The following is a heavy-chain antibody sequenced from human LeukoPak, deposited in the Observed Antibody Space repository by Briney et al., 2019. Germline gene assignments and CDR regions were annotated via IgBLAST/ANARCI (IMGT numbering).Heavy chain of an antibody. CDR2: IIPIFGTA. V-gene: IGHV1-69*13. D-gene: IGHD3-22*01. CDR3: ASWIPYYYDSSGYYDFDY. J-gene: IGHJ4*02. CDR1: GDTFSSYA. Sequence: SVKVSCKASGDTFSSYAISWVRQAPGQGLEWMGGIIPIFGTANYAQTLQGRVTITADESTSTAYMELSSLRSEDTAVYYCASWIPYYYDSSGYYDFDYWGQGTLVTVSS.